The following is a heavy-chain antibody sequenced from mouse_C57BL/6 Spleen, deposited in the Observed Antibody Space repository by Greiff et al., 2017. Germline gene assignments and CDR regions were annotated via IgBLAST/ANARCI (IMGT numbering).Heavy chain of an antibody. D-gene: IGHD2-4*01. V-gene: IGHV14-2*01. J-gene: IGHJ2*01. CDR1: GFNITDYY. Sequence: VQLQQSGAELVKPGASVKLSCTASGFNITDYYMHWVKQRPEQGLEWIGRIDPEDGETKYAPKFQGKATITADTSSNTAYLQLSSLTSEDTAVXYCALSVLYYDCEVDYWGQGTTLTVSS. CDR2: IDPEDGET. CDR3: ALSVLYYDCEVDY.